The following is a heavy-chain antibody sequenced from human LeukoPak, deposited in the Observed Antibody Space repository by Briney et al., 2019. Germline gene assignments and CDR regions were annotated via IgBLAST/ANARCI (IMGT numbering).Heavy chain of an antibody. CDR2: ISGSGGST. V-gene: IGHV3-23*01. CDR3: ARASVLRFLVDAFDI. Sequence: GGSLRLSCAASGFTFSSYGMSWVRQAPGKGLEWVAAISGSGGSTYYADSVKGRFTISRDNAKNALYLQMNSLRAEDTDVYYCARASVLRFLVDAFDIWGQGTMVTVSS. J-gene: IGHJ3*02. D-gene: IGHD3-3*01. CDR1: GFTFSSYG.